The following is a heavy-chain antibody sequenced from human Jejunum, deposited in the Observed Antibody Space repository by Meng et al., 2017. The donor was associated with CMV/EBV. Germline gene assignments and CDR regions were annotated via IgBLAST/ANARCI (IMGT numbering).Heavy chain of an antibody. Sequence: TVSSYWMHWVRQAPGKGLMWVSRINPDGSTATYADSVKGRFTVSRDNAKSTLYLQMNNLRAEDTAVYYCVKRYCSSSTCHYYFDYWGQGTLVTVSS. J-gene: IGHJ4*02. CDR3: VKRYCSSSTCHYYFDY. V-gene: IGHV3-74*03. CDR2: INPDGSTA. D-gene: IGHD2-2*01. CDR1: TVSSYW.